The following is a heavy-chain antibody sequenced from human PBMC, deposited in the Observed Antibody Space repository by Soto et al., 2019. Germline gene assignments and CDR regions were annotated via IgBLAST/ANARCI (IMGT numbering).Heavy chain of an antibody. CDR2: INSNGGST. J-gene: IGHJ4*02. Sequence: EVQLVESGGGLVQPGGSLRLSCAASGFTFSSYAMHWVRQAPGKGLECVSAINSNGGSTYYANSVKGRFTISRDNSKNTLYLQMGSLRAEDMAVYYCARLGTTYSFDYWGQGTLVTVSS. CDR3: ARLGTTYSFDY. V-gene: IGHV3-64*01. CDR1: GFTFSSYA. D-gene: IGHD4-17*01.